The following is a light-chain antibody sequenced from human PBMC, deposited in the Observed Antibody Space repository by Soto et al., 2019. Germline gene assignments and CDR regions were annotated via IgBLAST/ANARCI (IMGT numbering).Light chain of an antibody. CDR2: AAS. J-gene: IGKJ4*01. V-gene: IGKV1-27*01. CDR3: QKYNSAPLT. Sequence: DVQMTQSPSSLSASVGDRVTITCRASQGIAPYLAWFQQKPGKVPKLLIYAASTLQSGVPSRFSGSGSAADFTLTISSLQPEDVGTYYCQKYNSAPLTFGGGTKVEIK. CDR1: QGIAPY.